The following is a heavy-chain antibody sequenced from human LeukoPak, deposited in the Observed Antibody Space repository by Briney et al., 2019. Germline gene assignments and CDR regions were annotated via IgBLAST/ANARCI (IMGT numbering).Heavy chain of an antibody. CDR1: GGSISSYQ. CDR2: IYHSGSA. J-gene: IGHJ6*03. CDR3: ARTLKNYSVYDTTYYYFYMDV. Sequence: RSSETLSLTCTVSGGSISSYQWSWIRQPPGKGLEWIGNIYHSGSANYNPSLTSRVIISVDTSKNQFSLKLRSVTAADTAVYYCARTLKNYSVYDTTYYYFYMDVWGRGTTVTISS. D-gene: IGHD5/OR15-5a*01. V-gene: IGHV4-59*01.